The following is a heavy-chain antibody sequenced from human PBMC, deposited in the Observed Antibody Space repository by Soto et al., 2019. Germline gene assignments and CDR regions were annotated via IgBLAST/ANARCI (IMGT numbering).Heavy chain of an antibody. Sequence: SETLSLTCTVSGGSISSYYWNWIRQSPGKGLEWIGYIYYSGSTKYNPSLKSRVTISLDTSKNQFSLNLRSVTAADTAVYFCLRGFILVVAANKYTDSFDFWGQGTMVTVSS. CDR2: IYYSGST. D-gene: IGHD2-8*02. CDR1: GGSISSYY. J-gene: IGHJ3*01. V-gene: IGHV4-59*01. CDR3: LRGFILVVAANKYTDSFDF.